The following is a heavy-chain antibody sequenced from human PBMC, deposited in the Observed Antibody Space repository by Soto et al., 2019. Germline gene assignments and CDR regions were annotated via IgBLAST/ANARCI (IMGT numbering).Heavy chain of an antibody. CDR2: IYYSGST. J-gene: IGHJ4*02. CDR3: ARALPPPAYGGNSYYFDY. Sequence: SETLSLTCTVSGGSISSGDYYWSWIRQPPGKGLEWIGYIYYSGSTYYNPSLKSRVTISVDTSKNQFSLKLSSVTAADTAVYYCARALPPPAYGGNSYYFDYWGQGXLVTVSS. D-gene: IGHD2-21*02. CDR1: GGSISSGDYY. V-gene: IGHV4-30-4*01.